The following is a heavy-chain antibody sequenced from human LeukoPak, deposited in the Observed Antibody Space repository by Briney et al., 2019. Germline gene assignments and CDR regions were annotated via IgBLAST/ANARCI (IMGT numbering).Heavy chain of an antibody. CDR2: INQDGRKK. CDR3: ATTLGGYYGSDSYYPFDY. V-gene: IGHV3-7*01. J-gene: IGHJ4*02. CDR1: GFTFSRYW. D-gene: IGHD3-10*01. Sequence: PGGSLRLSCAASGFTFSRYWVSWVRQATGRGVERVANINQDGRKKYYVDSVKGRFTISRDNAKSSLYLQMDSLRAEDTAVYYCATTLGGYYGSDSYYPFDYWGQGTLVTVSS.